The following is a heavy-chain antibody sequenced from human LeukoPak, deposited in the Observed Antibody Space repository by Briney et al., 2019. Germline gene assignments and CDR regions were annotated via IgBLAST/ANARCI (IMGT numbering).Heavy chain of an antibody. J-gene: IGHJ3*02. CDR2: IIPLFGTA. V-gene: IGHV1-69*05. Sequence: SVKVSCKASRGTFSSYAISWVRQAPGQGLEWMGRIIPLFGTANYAQKFQGRVTITTDESTSTAYMELSSLRSEDTAVYYCARDGTAVVVVAATHRAFDIWGQGTMVTVSS. CDR1: RGTFSSYA. CDR3: ARDGTAVVVVAATHRAFDI. D-gene: IGHD2-15*01.